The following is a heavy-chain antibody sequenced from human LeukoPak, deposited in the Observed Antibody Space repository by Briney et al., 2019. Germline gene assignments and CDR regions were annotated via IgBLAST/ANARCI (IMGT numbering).Heavy chain of an antibody. CDR1: GGSFSGYY. Sequence: SETLSLTCAVYGGSFSGYYWSWIRQPPGKGLEWIGEINRSGSTNYNPSLKSRVTISVDTSKNQFSLKLSSVTAADTAVYYCARAPGDGSSSYYFDYWGQGTLVTVSS. CDR3: ARAPGDGSSSYYFDY. V-gene: IGHV4-34*01. D-gene: IGHD6-6*01. CDR2: INRSGST. J-gene: IGHJ4*02.